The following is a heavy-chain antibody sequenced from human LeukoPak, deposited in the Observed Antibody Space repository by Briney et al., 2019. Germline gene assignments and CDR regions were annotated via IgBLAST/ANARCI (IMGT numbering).Heavy chain of an antibody. CDR3: ARGQGATVPQVGKNWFDP. V-gene: IGHV4-34*01. Sequence: SETLSLTCAVYIDSFSNYHWNWIRQTPAKGMEWVGEVNESGGTNISPSLRSRVILSVDTSKNQFSLKLISVTVADTAIYYCARGQGATVPQVGKNWFDPWGQGTRVTVSS. D-gene: IGHD1-26*01. CDR1: IDSFSNYH. CDR2: VNESGGT. J-gene: IGHJ5*02.